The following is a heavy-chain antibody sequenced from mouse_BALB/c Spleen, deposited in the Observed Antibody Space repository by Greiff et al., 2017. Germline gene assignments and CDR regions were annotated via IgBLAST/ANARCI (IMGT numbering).Heavy chain of an antibody. V-gene: IGHV1S137*01. J-gene: IGHJ1*01. D-gene: IGHD1-1*01. CDR2: ISTYYGDA. Sequence: VQLQQSGAELVRPGVSVKISCKGSGYTFTDYAMHWVKQSHAKSLEWIGVISTYYGDASYNQKFKGKATMTVDKSSSTAYMELARLTSEDSAIYYCARDYGSSYGYFDVGGAGTTVTVSS. CDR1: GYTFTDYA. CDR3: ARDYGSSYGYFDV.